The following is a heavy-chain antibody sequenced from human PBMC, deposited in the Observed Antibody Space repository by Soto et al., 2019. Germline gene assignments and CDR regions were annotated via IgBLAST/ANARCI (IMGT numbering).Heavy chain of an antibody. V-gene: IGHV1-8*01. D-gene: IGHD4-17*01. CDR3: ARGQGYGDYAWFDP. CDR1: GYTFTSYD. Sequence: GASVKVSCKASGYTFTSYDINWVRQATGQGLEWMGWMNPNSANTGYAQKFQGRVTMTRNTSISTAYMELSSLRSEDTAVYYCARGQGYGDYAWFDPWGQGTLVTVSS. J-gene: IGHJ5*02. CDR2: MNPNSANT.